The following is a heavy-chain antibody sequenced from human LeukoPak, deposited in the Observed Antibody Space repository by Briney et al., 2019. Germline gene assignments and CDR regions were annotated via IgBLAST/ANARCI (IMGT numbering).Heavy chain of an antibody. Sequence: GSLRLSCAASGFTFSLYDMRWVRQATGKSLEWVSGIGTVGDTYYADSVKGRFTISRDNSKNTLYLQMNSLRAEDTAVYYCARDLYYDFWSGYYMPGDYWGQGTLVTVSS. D-gene: IGHD3-3*01. CDR3: ARDLYYDFWSGYYMPGDY. CDR1: GFTFSLYD. J-gene: IGHJ4*02. V-gene: IGHV3-13*01. CDR2: IGTVGDT.